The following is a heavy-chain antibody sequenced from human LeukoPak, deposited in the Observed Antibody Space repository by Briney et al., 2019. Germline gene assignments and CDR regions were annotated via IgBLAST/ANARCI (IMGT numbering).Heavy chain of an antibody. Sequence: SETLSLTCAVYGGSFSGYYWSWIRQPPGKGLEWMGEINHSGSTNYNPSLKSRVTISVDTSKNQFFLKLSSVTAADTAVYYCATYGTYDSSGYYPSWGQGTLVTVSS. V-gene: IGHV4-34*01. CDR1: GGSFSGYY. D-gene: IGHD3-22*01. CDR3: ATYGTYDSSGYYPS. J-gene: IGHJ5*01. CDR2: INHSGST.